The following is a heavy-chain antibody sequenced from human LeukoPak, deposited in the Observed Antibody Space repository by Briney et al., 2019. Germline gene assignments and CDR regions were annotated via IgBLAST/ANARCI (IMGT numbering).Heavy chain of an antibody. Sequence: GSLRLSCAASGFTFTIYAMSWVRQSPGKGLEWVSSISDSGDRTYYADSVKGRFTISRDNSRNTLYLQVNSLRAEDTAVYYCAKSGSVPPVYWGQGTLVTVSS. J-gene: IGHJ4*02. CDR2: ISDSGDRT. V-gene: IGHV3-23*01. CDR3: AKSGSVPPVY. D-gene: IGHD2-2*01. CDR1: GFTFTIYA.